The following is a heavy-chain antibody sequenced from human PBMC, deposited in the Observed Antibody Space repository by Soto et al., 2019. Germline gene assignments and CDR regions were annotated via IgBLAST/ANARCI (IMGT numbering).Heavy chain of an antibody. CDR1: VFTFNTYS. Sequence: PGGSLRLSCVASVFTFNTYSMNWVRQAPGKGLEWLSFINSRSTTIYYSDSVKVRLTVSRYNAKTSLYLQMNSLRDEDTAVYYCAARRHYDLLNGYYGFDYWGQGSMVTVSS. V-gene: IGHV3-48*02. D-gene: IGHD3-9*01. J-gene: IGHJ4*02. CDR3: AARRHYDLLNGYYGFDY. CDR2: INSRSTTI.